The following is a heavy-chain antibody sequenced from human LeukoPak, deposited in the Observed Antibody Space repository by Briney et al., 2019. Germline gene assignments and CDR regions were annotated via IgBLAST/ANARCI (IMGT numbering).Heavy chain of an antibody. CDR1: GVSIRSYY. CDR3: ARGPWAYFDY. V-gene: IGHV4-59*01. D-gene: IGHD7-27*01. Sequence: SETLSLTCTVSGVSIRSYYWNWIRQPPGKGLEWIGYIYYDGSTNYNTSLKSRVTIFLDTSKNQFSMKLNSVTAADTAVYYCARGPWAYFDYWGQGTLVSVSS. CDR2: IYYDGST. J-gene: IGHJ4*02.